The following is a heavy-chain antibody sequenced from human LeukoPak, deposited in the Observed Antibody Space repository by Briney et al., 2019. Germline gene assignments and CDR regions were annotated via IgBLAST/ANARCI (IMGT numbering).Heavy chain of an antibody. J-gene: IGHJ6*02. CDR2: MNPNSGNT. Sequence: ASVKVSRKASGYTFTSYDINWVRQATGQGLEWMGWMNPNSGNTGYAQKFQGRVTMTRNTSISTAYMELSSLRSEDTAVYYCARDREPHYDILTGYLPFGMGVWGQGTTVTVSS. CDR3: ARDREPHYDILTGYLPFGMGV. D-gene: IGHD3-9*01. CDR1: GYTFTSYD. V-gene: IGHV1-8*01.